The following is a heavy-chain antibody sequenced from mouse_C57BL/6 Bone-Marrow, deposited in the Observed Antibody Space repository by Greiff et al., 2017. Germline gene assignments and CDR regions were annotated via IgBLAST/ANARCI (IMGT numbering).Heavy chain of an antibody. Sequence: EVNVVESGEGLVKPGGSLKLSCAASGFTFSSYAMSWVRQTPEKRLEWVAYISSGGDYIYYADTVKGRFTISRDNARNTLYLQMSSLKSEDTAMYYCTRDPLYYGSSYDYFDYWGQGTTLTVSS. V-gene: IGHV5-9-1*02. J-gene: IGHJ2*01. D-gene: IGHD1-1*01. CDR1: GFTFSSYA. CDR3: TRDPLYYGSSYDYFDY. CDR2: ISSGGDYI.